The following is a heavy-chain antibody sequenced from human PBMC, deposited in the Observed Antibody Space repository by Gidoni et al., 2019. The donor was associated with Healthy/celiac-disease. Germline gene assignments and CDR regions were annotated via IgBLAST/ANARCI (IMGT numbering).Heavy chain of an antibody. CDR2: ITHSGST. Sequence: QVQLQQWGAGLLKPSATLSLTCADYVGSLSGYYWSWIRQPPGKGLEWIGEITHSGSTNYTPSLKSRVTISVDTSKNQFSLKLSSVTAADTAVYYCARGPYDYWGQGTLVTVSS. V-gene: IGHV4-34*01. J-gene: IGHJ4*02. CDR3: ARGPYDY. CDR1: VGSLSGYY.